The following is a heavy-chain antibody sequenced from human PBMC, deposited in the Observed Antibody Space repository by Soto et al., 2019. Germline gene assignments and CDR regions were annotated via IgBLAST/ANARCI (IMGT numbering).Heavy chain of an antibody. V-gene: IGHV1-2*04. J-gene: IGHJ3*02. Sequence: ASVKVSCKASGYTFTGYYMHWVRQAPGQGLEWMGWINPNSGGTNYAQKFQGWVTMTRDTSISTAYMELSRLRSDDTAVYYCARAFGGSPTSAFEIWGQGTMVTVSS. D-gene: IGHD5-12*01. CDR2: INPNSGGT. CDR1: GYTFTGYY. CDR3: ARAFGGSPTSAFEI.